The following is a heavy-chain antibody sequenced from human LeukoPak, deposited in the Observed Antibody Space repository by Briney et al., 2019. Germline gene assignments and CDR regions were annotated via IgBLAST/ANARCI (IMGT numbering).Heavy chain of an antibody. CDR3: ATFRGSGYYYMDV. CDR1: GGSISSYY. J-gene: IGHJ6*03. V-gene: IGHV4-59*01. Sequence: SETLSLTCTVSGGSISSYYWSWIRQPPGKGLEWIGYIYYSGSTNYNPSLKSRVAISVDTSKNQFSLKLSSVTAADTAVYYCATFRGSGYYYMDVWGKGTTVTISS. CDR2: IYYSGST. D-gene: IGHD3-10*01.